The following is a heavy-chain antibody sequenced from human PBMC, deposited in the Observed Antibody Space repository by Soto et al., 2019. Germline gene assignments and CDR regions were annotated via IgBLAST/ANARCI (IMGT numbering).Heavy chain of an antibody. J-gene: IGHJ4*02. Sequence: SETLSLTCAVYGGSFSGYYWSWIRQPPGKGLEWIGEINHSGSTNYNPSLKSRVTISVDTSKNQFSLKLSSVTAADTAVYYCARGGRWIQLWSLDYWGQGTLVTVSS. CDR3: ARGGRWIQLWSLDY. D-gene: IGHD5-18*01. CDR1: GGSFSGYY. CDR2: INHSGST. V-gene: IGHV4-34*01.